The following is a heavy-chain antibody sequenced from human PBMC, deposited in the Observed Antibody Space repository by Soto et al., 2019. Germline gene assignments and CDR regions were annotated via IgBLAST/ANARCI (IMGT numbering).Heavy chain of an antibody. Sequence: QVQLVQTGAEVKKPGASMKVSCKASGYTFTSYGITWVRQATGQGLEWMGWISAYNGNTNYAQKLKGRVTRTTDTSTSTAYMELRSLRSDDTGVYYCARESSSSCHDYWGQGTLVTVSS. J-gene: IGHJ4*02. CDR2: ISAYNGNT. V-gene: IGHV1-18*01. CDR3: ARESSSSCHDY. CDR1: GYTFTSYG. D-gene: IGHD6-13*01.